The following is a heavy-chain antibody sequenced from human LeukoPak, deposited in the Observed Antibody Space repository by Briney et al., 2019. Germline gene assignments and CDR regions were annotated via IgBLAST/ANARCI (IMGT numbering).Heavy chain of an antibody. J-gene: IGHJ4*02. D-gene: IGHD6-19*01. CDR3: ARDRGWYVDY. CDR1: GFTFSSHW. Sequence: PGGSLRLSCAASGFTFSSHWMHWVRQAPGKGLEWVAVIWYDGSNKYYADSVKGRFTISRDNSKNTLYLQMNSLRAEDTAVYYCARDRGWYVDYWGQGTLVTVSS. CDR2: IWYDGSNK. V-gene: IGHV3-33*08.